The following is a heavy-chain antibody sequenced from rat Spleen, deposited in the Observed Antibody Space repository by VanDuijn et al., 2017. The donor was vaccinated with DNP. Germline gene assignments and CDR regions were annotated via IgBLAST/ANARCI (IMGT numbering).Heavy chain of an antibody. CDR2: ISYSGST. CDR1: GSSITSNY. Sequence: EVQLQESGSGLVKPSQSLSLTCSVTGSSITSNYWGWIRKFPGNKMEYIGHISYSGSTNYNPSLKSRISITRDTSKNQFFLQLNSVTTDDTATYYCATGGAGIWFAYWGQGTLVTVSS. V-gene: IGHV3-1*01. J-gene: IGHJ3*01. CDR3: ATGGAGIWFAY. D-gene: IGHD4-2*01.